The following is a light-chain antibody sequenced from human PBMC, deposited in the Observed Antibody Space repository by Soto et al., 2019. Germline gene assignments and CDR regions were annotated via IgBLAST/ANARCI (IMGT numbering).Light chain of an antibody. J-gene: IGLJ2*01. CDR3: AAWDDSLHGVL. V-gene: IGLV1-36*01. CDR1: SSNIGNNA. CDR2: YDD. Sequence: QSVLTQPPSVSEAPRQRVTISCSGSSSNIGNNAVNWYQQLPGKAPKLLIYYDDLLPSGVSDRCSGSKSGTSASLAISGLESEDEADYYCAAWDDSLHGVLFGGGTKLTVL.